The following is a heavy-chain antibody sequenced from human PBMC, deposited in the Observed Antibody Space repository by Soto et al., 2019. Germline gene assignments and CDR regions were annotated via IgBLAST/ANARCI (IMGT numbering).Heavy chain of an antibody. V-gene: IGHV4-31*03. CDR2: IYHSGMT. D-gene: IGHD4-17*01. CDR3: ATVRWELHDAFDI. Sequence: QVQLQESGPGLVKPSQTLSLTCTVSGGSISTGGYYWSLIRQHPGRGLEWIGYIYHSGMTFSNPSLQSRVAISIDTSENQFSLKLSSVTAADTAVYYCATVRWELHDAFDIWGHGTMVSVSS. J-gene: IGHJ3*02. CDR1: GGSISTGGYY.